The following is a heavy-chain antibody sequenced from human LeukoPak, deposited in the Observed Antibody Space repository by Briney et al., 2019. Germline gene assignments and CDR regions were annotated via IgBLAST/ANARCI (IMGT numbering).Heavy chain of an antibody. D-gene: IGHD1-1*01. V-gene: IGHV3-23*01. CDR1: GFTFSSYA. J-gene: IGHJ1*01. CDR2: ISGSGGST. CDR3: AKDTGSLQYFQH. Sequence: GGSLRLSCAASGFTFSSYAMSWVRQAPGKGLEWVSAISGSGGSTYYADSVKGRFTISRDNSKNTLYLQMNSLRAEDTAVYYRAKDTGSLQYFQHWGQGTLVTVSS.